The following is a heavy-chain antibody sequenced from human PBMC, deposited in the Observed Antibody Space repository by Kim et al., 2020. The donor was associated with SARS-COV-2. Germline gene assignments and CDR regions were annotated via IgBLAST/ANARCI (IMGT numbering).Heavy chain of an antibody. CDR3: ARTYSYGYGGFDY. V-gene: IGHV4-59*01. Sequence: YNPSRKRRVTISVDTSKNQCSLKLSSVTAADTAVYYCARTYSYGYGGFDYWGQGTLVTVSS. J-gene: IGHJ4*02. D-gene: IGHD5-18*01.